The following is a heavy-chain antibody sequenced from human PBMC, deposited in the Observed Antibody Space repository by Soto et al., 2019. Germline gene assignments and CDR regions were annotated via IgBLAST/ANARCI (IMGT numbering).Heavy chain of an antibody. V-gene: IGHV3-30*18. J-gene: IGHJ3*01. D-gene: IGHD5-18*01. CDR2: ISYDGSDK. Sequence: QVQLVESGGGVVQPGRSLRLSCAASGFTFTSYGMHWVRQAPGKGLEWVALISYDGSDKYYADSVKGRFTISRDNSKNTLYLQMNSRRAEDTGVYYCAEDRGNSYGLDAFDLWGQGTMVTVSS. CDR1: GFTFTSYG. CDR3: AEDRGNSYGLDAFDL.